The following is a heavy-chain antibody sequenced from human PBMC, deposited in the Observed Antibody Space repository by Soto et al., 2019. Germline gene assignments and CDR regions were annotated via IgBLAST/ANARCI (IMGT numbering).Heavy chain of an antibody. J-gene: IGHJ4*02. CDR1: GFTFSSYA. CDR2: ISYDGSNK. V-gene: IGHV3-30-3*01. D-gene: IGHD5-18*01. Sequence: GSLRLSCAASGFTFSSYAMHWVRQAPGKGLEWVAVISYDGSNKYYADSVKGRFTISRDNSKNTLYLQMNSLRAEDTAVYYCARDLLRGYSYGYFDYWGQGTLVTVSS. CDR3: ARDLLRGYSYGYFDY.